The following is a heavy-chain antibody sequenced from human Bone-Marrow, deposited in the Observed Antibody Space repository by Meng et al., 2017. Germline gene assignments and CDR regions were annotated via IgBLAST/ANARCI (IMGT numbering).Heavy chain of an antibody. CDR1: GGSFSDYY. CDR3: ARGPTTMAHDFDY. Sequence: QVQLQQWGAGVLKPSETLSLTCVVSGGSFSDYYWSWIRQPPGKGLEWIGEINHSGSTNYNPSLERRATISVDTSQNNLSLKLSSVTAADSAVYYCARGPTTMAHDFDYWGQGTLVTVSS. CDR2: INHSGST. V-gene: IGHV4-34*01. D-gene: IGHD4-11*01. J-gene: IGHJ4*02.